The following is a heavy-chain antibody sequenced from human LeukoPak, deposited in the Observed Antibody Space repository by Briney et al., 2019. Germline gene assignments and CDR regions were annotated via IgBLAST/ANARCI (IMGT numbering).Heavy chain of an antibody. J-gene: IGHJ4*02. CDR1: GFTFSSYA. CDR2: ISGSGGST. Sequence: GGSLRLSCAASGFTFSSYAMSWVRQAPGKGLEWVSAISGSGGSTYYADSVKGRFTISRDNSKNTLYLQMNSLRAEDTAVYYCAKSHITRYPLQYYFDLWGQGAQVIVSS. D-gene: IGHD2-21*01. CDR3: AKSHITRYPLQYYFDL. V-gene: IGHV3-23*01.